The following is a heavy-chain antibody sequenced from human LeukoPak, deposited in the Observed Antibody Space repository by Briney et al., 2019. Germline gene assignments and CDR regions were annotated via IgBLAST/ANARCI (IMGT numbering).Heavy chain of an antibody. Sequence: GGSLRLSCAVSGFIVSDNYMSWVRQAPGKGLEWVSLIYSGGSTYYADSVKGRFTISRDNSKNTLYLHMNSLRAEDTAVYCCARRAGGYSHPYDYWGQGTLVTVSS. J-gene: IGHJ4*02. CDR2: IYSGGST. CDR1: GFIVSDNY. V-gene: IGHV3-53*01. D-gene: IGHD4-23*01. CDR3: ARRAGGYSHPYDY.